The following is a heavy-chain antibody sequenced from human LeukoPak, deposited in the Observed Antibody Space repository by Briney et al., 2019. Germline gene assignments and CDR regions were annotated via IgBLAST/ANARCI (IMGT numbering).Heavy chain of an antibody. CDR3: AKGPVGSGRATDYYYGMDV. CDR2: ISWNSGSI. Sequence: GGSLRLSCAAPGFTFDDYSMHWGRPAPRKGPGWVSGISWNSGSIGYADSVKGRFTISRDNAKNSLYLQMNSLRAEDTALYYCAKGPVGSGRATDYYYGMDVWGQGTTVTVSS. D-gene: IGHD3-10*01. CDR1: GFTFDDYS. J-gene: IGHJ6*02. V-gene: IGHV3-9*01.